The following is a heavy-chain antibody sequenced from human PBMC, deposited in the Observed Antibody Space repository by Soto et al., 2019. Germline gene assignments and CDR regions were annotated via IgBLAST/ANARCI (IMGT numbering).Heavy chain of an antibody. CDR1: GYTFTSYY. CDR2: INPSGGST. CDR3: ARNLGFGYRQAFDL. Sequence: QVQLVQSGAEVKKPGASVKVSCKASGYTFTSYYMHWVRQAPGQGLEWMGIINPSGGSTSYAQKVQGRVTMTSDTSTSTVYMGLSSRRSEDTAVYYCARNLGFGYRQAFDLWGQGTMVTVSS. V-gene: IGHV1-46*01. D-gene: IGHD6-13*01. J-gene: IGHJ3*01.